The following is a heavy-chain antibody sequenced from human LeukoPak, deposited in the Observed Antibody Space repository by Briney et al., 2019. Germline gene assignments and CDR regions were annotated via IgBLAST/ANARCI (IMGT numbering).Heavy chain of an antibody. CDR1: GFTFSNAL. CDR2: IKSKTDGGTT. Sequence: GGSLRLSCAASGFTFSNALMSWVRQAPGKGLEWVCRIKSKTDGGTTDYAAPVKGRFTISRDDSKNTLYLQMNSLKTEDTAVYYCTTTYPARIAAAGKAPYFDYWGQGTLVTVSS. D-gene: IGHD6-13*01. CDR3: TTTYPARIAAAGKAPYFDY. J-gene: IGHJ4*02. V-gene: IGHV3-15*01.